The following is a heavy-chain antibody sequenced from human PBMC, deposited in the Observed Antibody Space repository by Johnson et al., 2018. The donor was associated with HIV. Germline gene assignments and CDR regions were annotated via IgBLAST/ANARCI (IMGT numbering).Heavy chain of an antibody. CDR2: IISDGSCT. CDR3: AREGIAVGRGRGAFDI. CDR1: GFTFSSYW. D-gene: IGHD6-19*01. Sequence: VRLVESGGGLVQPGGSLRLSCAASGFTFSSYWMHWVRQAPGKGLVWVSRIISDGSCTVSADSVKGRFTISRDNAKTSLYLQMNSLRAEDTALYYCAREGIAVGRGRGAFDIWGQGTMVTVSS. J-gene: IGHJ3*02. V-gene: IGHV3-74*01.